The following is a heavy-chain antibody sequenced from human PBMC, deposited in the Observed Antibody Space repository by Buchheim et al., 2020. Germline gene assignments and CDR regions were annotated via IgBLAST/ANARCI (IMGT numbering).Heavy chain of an antibody. Sequence: EVQLLESGGGLVQPGGSLRLSCGGSGFRFSGYAMSWVRQTPEKRLEWVASMSARDGRTYYANSVKGRFTISRDNSKDTLYLQMNSLRAEDTAKYYCARFSDCGGDCPYDYWGQGTL. J-gene: IGHJ4*02. V-gene: IGHV3-23*01. CDR3: ARFSDCGGDCPYDY. CDR1: GFRFSGYA. CDR2: MSARDGRT. D-gene: IGHD2-21*02.